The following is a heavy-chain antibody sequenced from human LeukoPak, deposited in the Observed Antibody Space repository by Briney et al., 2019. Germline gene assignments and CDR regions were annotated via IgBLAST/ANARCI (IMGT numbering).Heavy chain of an antibody. V-gene: IGHV3-23*01. J-gene: IGHJ4*02. CDR2: ISGSGDNT. CDR3: ARVSDISVAAYFDY. D-gene: IGHD6-19*01. Sequence: GGSLRLSCAASGFTFSSHGMSWVRQAPGKGLEWVSTISGSGDNTYYADSVKGRFTISRDNSKNTLYLQMNSLRAEDTALYYCARVSDISVAAYFDYWGQGTLVTVSS. CDR1: GFTFSSHG.